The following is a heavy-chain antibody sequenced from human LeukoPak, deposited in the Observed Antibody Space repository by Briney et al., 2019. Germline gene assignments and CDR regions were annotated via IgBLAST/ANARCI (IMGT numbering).Heavy chain of an antibody. CDR1: GASISSYY. V-gene: IGHV4-4*07. Sequence: KPSETLSLTCTVSGASISSYYWSWIRQPAGKGLEWIGRISDSASTNYNPSLKSRVTMSVDTSKNQFSLKLSSVTAADTAVYYCTRIRESSGYYLGAFDFWGQGTMVTVSS. CDR3: TRIRESSGYYLGAFDF. CDR2: ISDSAST. J-gene: IGHJ3*01. D-gene: IGHD3-22*01.